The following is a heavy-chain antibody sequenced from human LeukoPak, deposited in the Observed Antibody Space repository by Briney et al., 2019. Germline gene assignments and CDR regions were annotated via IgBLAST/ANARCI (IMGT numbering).Heavy chain of an antibody. CDR1: GFTFSSYW. D-gene: IGHD3-3*01. V-gene: IGHV3-7*03. CDR3: QTYYDFWSGYLDFDY. CDR2: IKQDGSEK. J-gene: IGHJ4*02. Sequence: GGSLRLSCAASGFTFSSYWMSWVRQAPGKGLEWVANIKQDGSEKYYVDSVKGRFTISRDNAKNSLYLQMNSLRAEDTAVYYCQTYYDFWSGYLDFDYWGQGTLVTVSS.